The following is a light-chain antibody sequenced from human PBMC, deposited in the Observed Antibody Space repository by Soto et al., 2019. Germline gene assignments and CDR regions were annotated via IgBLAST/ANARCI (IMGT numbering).Light chain of an antibody. CDR2: SAS. CDR3: QQSRKGPFT. V-gene: IGKV3-15*01. CDR1: QRLXSN. Sequence: IAVTKSACTLSLSPGESATLSCRASQRLXSNFVCYQQRPGQAPRILXYSASTRATGIPTRFSGSGSGTEFALTISSLHSDDFSVYYCQQSRKGPFTVGQGTKVDIK. J-gene: IGKJ1*01.